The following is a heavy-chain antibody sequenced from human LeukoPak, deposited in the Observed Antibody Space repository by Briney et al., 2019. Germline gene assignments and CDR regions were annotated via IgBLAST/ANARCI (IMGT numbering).Heavy chain of an antibody. D-gene: IGHD2-21*02. CDR3: AKDQLLTASGTFDY. V-gene: IGHV3-30*18. Sequence: GRSLRLSCTASGFTFSAYDMHWVRQAPGKGLEWVAFISDHGNETHYADSVKGRFTISRDNSKNTLYLQMNSLRAEDTAIYYCAKDQLLTASGTFDYWGQGTLVTVSS. CDR1: GFTFSAYD. J-gene: IGHJ4*02. CDR2: ISDHGNET.